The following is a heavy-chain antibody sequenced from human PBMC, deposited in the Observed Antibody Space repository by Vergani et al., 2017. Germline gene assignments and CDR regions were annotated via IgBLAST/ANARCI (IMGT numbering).Heavy chain of an antibody. CDR1: GYTFTSYG. D-gene: IGHD3-22*01. Sequence: QVQLVQSGAEVKKPGASVKVSCKASGYTFTSYGISWVRQAPGQGLEWMGWISAYNGNTNYAQKLQGRVTMTTDTSTSTAYMELRSLRSDDTAVYYCAREKARVTMIVVVGAFDIWGQGTMVTVSS. CDR2: ISAYNGNT. CDR3: AREKARVTMIVVVGAFDI. J-gene: IGHJ3*02. V-gene: IGHV1-18*01.